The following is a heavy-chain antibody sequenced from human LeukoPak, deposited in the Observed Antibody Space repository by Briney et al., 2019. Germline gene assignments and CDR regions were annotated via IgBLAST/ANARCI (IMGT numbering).Heavy chain of an antibody. V-gene: IGHV1-69*04. CDR2: IIPIPGMA. CDR3: ARAVVVARGLMAYFDY. Sequence: SVTASFTASAGTFIFYAINWVRQAHGQGLEWMGRIIPIPGMANYAQKFQGRVTITADSSTSTDYMEVSSLRSEDTAVYYCARAVVVARGLMAYFDYWGQGTLVTVSS. D-gene: IGHD3-10*01. CDR1: AGTFIFYA. J-gene: IGHJ4*02.